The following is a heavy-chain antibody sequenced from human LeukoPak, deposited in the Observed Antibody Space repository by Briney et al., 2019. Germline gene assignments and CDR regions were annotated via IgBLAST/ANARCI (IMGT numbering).Heavy chain of an antibody. CDR3: ARAVRDRGVILPWFDP. Sequence: PSETLSLTCAVSGGSISSSNWWSWIRQPPGKGLEWIGEIYHSGSTNYNPSLKSRVTISVDKSKTQFSLKLSSVIAADTAVYYCARAVRDRGVILPWFDPWGQGTLVTVSS. CDR2: IYHSGST. V-gene: IGHV4-4*02. CDR1: GGSISSSNW. J-gene: IGHJ5*02. D-gene: IGHD3-10*01.